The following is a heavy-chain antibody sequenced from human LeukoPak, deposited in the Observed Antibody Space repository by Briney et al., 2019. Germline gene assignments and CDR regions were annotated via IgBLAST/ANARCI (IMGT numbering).Heavy chain of an antibody. J-gene: IGHJ5*02. Sequence: GGSLRLSCAASGFTFSTYSLHWVRQAPGKGLEWVALISYDGSNTNYADSVKGRFTISRDNSKNTLYLQMNSLRAEDTAVYYCAKDKPAMAKMGWFDPWGQGTLVTVSS. D-gene: IGHD5-18*01. V-gene: IGHV3-30-3*01. CDR2: ISYDGSNT. CDR1: GFTFSTYS. CDR3: AKDKPAMAKMGWFDP.